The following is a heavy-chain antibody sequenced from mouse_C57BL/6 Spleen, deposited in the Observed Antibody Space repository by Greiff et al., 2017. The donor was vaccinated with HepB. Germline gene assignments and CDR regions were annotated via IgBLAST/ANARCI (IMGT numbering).Heavy chain of an antibody. D-gene: IGHD2-5*01. CDR1: GFTFSSYA. J-gene: IGHJ2*01. V-gene: IGHV5-4*01. CDR3: ARDPYYSNYVFDY. Sequence: EVMLVESGGGLVKPGGSLKLSCAASGFTFSSYAMSWVRQTPEKRLEWVATISDGGSYTYYPDNVKGRFTISRDNAKNNLYLQMSHLKSEDTAMYYCARDPYYSNYVFDYWGQGTTLTVSS. CDR2: ISDGGSYT.